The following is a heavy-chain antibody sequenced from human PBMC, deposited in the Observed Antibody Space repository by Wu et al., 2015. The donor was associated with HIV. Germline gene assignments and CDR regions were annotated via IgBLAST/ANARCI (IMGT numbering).Heavy chain of an antibody. CDR1: GDGFTSYA. J-gene: IGHJ1*01. Sequence: QAQLVQFGAEVKKPGSSVKVTCKASGDGFTSYAVSWVRQAPGQGLEWMGWISANNGNTESTQRLQGRVTMTTDTSTSTAYLEVKSLRSDDTAVYYCARGGYKYGTHLQLWGQGTLVIVSS. CDR3: ARGGYKYGTHLQL. V-gene: IGHV1-18*01. D-gene: IGHD5-18*01. CDR2: ISANNGNT.